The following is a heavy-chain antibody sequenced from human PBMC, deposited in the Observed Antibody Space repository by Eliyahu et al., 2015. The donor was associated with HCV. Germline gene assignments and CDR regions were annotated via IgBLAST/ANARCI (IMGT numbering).Heavy chain of an antibody. Sequence: EVQLVESGGGLVMPGGSLTLSCAASGFXLSXAWMNWVRQAPGKGLEWVGHIKSKSDGGTTDFAAPVKGRFTISRDDSKNTLYLQMSSLKTEDTAVYYCTTDKLYGIFDFWGQGTRVTVSS. J-gene: IGHJ4*02. V-gene: IGHV3-15*07. CDR1: GFXLSXAW. CDR2: IKSKSDGGTT. D-gene: IGHD2/OR15-2a*01. CDR3: TTDKLYGIFDF.